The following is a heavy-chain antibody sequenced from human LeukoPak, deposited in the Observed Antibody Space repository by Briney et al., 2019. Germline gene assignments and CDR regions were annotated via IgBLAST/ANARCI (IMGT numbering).Heavy chain of an antibody. J-gene: IGHJ3*02. CDR3: ARGPYSYDSSGAFDI. V-gene: IGHV4-38-2*02. CDR1: GCSISSGNY. CDR2: TYHSGST. D-gene: IGHD3-22*01. Sequence: SETLSLTCSVSGCSISSGNYWGWIRLPPGKGLQWIGSTYHSGSTYYNPSLKSRVTISVDTSKNQFSLKLSSVTAADTAVYFCARGPYSYDSSGAFDIWGQGTMVTVSS.